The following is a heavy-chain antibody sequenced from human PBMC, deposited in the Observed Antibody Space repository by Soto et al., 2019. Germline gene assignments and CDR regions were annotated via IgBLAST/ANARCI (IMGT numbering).Heavy chain of an antibody. J-gene: IGHJ6*02. V-gene: IGHV1-2*04. CDR1: GYTFTGYY. Sequence: ASVKVSCKASGYTFTGYYMHWVRQAPGQGLEWMGWINPNSGGTNYAQKFQGWVTMTRDTSISTAYMELSRLRSDDTAVYYCARDRYYYGSGSYHKGYYGMDVWGQGTTVTVSS. CDR3: ARDRYYYGSGSYHKGYYGMDV. CDR2: INPNSGGT. D-gene: IGHD3-10*01.